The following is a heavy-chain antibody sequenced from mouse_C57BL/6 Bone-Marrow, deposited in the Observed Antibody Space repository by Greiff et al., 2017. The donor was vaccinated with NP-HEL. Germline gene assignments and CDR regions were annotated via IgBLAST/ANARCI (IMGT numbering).Heavy chain of an antibody. CDR1: GFTFSDAW. CDR2: IRNKANNNAT. Sequence: EVKLEESGGGLVQPGGSMKLSCAASGFTFSDAWMDWVRQSPEKGLEWVAEIRNKANNNATYYAESVKGRFTISRDDSKSSVYLQMNSLRAEDTGIYYCTRDDYFDYWGQGTTLTVSS. CDR3: TRDDYFDY. J-gene: IGHJ2*01. V-gene: IGHV6-6*01.